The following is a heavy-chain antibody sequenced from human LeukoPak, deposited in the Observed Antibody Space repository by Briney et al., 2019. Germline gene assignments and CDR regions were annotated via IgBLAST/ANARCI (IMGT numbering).Heavy chain of an antibody. V-gene: IGHV3-23*01. CDR3: AELGITMIGGV. CDR2: ISGSGDST. D-gene: IGHD3-10*02. CDR1: GFTFSNYG. J-gene: IGHJ6*04. Sequence: GGTLRLSCAASGFTFSNYGMSWVRQAPGKGLEWVSSISGSGDSTYYADSVKGRFTISRDNSKNTLYLQMNSLRAEDTAVYYCAELGITMIGGVWGKGTTVTISS.